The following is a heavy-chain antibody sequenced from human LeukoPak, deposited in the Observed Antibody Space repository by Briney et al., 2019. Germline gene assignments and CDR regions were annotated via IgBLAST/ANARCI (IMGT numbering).Heavy chain of an antibody. CDR3: AKDRKVYEGTYGDHDY. V-gene: IGHV3-23*01. CDR1: GFTFSSYA. Sequence: GGSLRLSCAASGFTFSSYAMIWVRQAPGKGLEWVLTISESGSSTYYADSVKGRFTISRDSSKNTLYLQMNSLRAEDTAVYYCAKDRKVYEGTYGDHDYWGQGTLVTVSS. J-gene: IGHJ4*02. D-gene: IGHD4-17*01. CDR2: ISESGSST.